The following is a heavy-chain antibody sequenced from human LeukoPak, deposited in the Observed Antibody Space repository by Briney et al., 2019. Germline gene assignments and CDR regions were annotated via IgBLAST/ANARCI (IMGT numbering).Heavy chain of an antibody. CDR1: GGSLSSSSYY. CDR2: IYYSGST. CDR3: ARVLKRGYSYGPTTNWFDP. J-gene: IGHJ5*02. Sequence: PSETLSLTCTVSGGSLSSSSYYWGWMRQPPGKGLEWIGSIYYSGSTYYNPSLKSRVTISVDTSKNQFSLKLSSVTAADTAVYYCARVLKRGYSYGPTTNWFDPWGQGTLVTVSS. D-gene: IGHD5-18*01. V-gene: IGHV4-39*07.